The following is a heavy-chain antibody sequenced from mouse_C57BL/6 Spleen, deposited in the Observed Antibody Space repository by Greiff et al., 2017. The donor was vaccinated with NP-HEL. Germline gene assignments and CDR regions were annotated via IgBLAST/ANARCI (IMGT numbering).Heavy chain of an antibody. CDR2: INYDGSST. D-gene: IGHD1-1*01. Sequence: EVKLMESEGGLVQPGSSMKLSCTASGFTFSDYYMAWVRQVPEKGLEWVANINYDGSSTYYLDSLKSRFIISRDNAKNILYLQMSSLKSEDTATYYCARGTTVVARYYFDYWGQGTTLTVSS. CDR3: ARGTTVVARYYFDY. V-gene: IGHV5-16*01. J-gene: IGHJ2*01. CDR1: GFTFSDYY.